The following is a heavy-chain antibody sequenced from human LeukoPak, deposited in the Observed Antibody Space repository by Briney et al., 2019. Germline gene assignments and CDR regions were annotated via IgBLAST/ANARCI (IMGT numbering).Heavy chain of an antibody. CDR2: ISGYNGNT. CDR1: GYTFTTYN. V-gene: IGHV1-18*01. Sequence: ASVKVSCKASGYTFTTYNINWVRQAPGQGLEWMGWISGYNGNTNYAQKLQGRVTMTTDTSTSTAYMELRSLRSDDTAVYYCATYGSGSRDWFDPWGQGTLVTVSS. CDR3: ATYGSGSRDWFDP. D-gene: IGHD1-26*01. J-gene: IGHJ5*02.